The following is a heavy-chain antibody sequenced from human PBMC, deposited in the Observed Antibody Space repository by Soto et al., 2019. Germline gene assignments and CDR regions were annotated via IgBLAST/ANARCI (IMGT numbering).Heavy chain of an antibody. V-gene: IGHV3-23*01. CDR2: ISGSGGSA. CDR1: GFTFSSYA. CDR3: AKDLYNWNLAPWDY. D-gene: IGHD1-7*01. J-gene: IGHJ4*02. Sequence: EVQLLESGGGLVQPGGSLRLSCAASGFTFSSYAMSWVRQAPGKGLEWVSAISGSGGSAYYADSVKGRFTISRDNSKNTLYLQMNSLRAEDTAVYYCAKDLYNWNLAPWDYWGQGTLVTVSS.